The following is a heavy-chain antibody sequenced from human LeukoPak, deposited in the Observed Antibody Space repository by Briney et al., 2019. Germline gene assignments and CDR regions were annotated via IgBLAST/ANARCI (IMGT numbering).Heavy chain of an antibody. J-gene: IGHJ4*02. CDR1: GFTFSSYE. CDR2: ISSSGSTI. D-gene: IGHD5-24*01. CDR3: ARDLMYGYNVGY. V-gene: IGHV3-48*03. Sequence: GGSLRLSCAASGFTFSSYEMNWVRQAPGKGLEWVSYISSSGSTIYYADSVKGRFTISRDNAKNSLYLQMNSLRAEDTAVYYCARDLMYGYNVGYWGQGTLVTVSS.